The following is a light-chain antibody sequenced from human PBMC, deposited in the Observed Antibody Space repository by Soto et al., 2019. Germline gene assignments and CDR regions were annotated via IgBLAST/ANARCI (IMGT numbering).Light chain of an antibody. V-gene: IGKV1-5*01. Sequence: DIQMTQSPSTLSASVGDSVTITCRASQSVSGSLAWYQQKPGKAPNLLISVASILESGVPPRFSGSGSETEFTLTISSLQPDDFATYYCQQYNSYSLTFGQGTKVDIK. CDR2: VAS. J-gene: IGKJ1*01. CDR3: QQYNSYSLT. CDR1: QSVSGS.